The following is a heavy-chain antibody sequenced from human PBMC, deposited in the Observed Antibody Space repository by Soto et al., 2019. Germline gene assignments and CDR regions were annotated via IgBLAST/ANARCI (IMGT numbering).Heavy chain of an antibody. Sequence: QVQLVQSGAEVKKPGSSVKVSCKAAGGTFSSYAISWVRQAPGQGLEWMGGIIPIFGTANYAQKFQGRVTITADESTSTAYMELSSLSSEDTAVYYCARDAGSILGAQPLDYWGQGTLVTFSS. CDR1: GGTFSSYA. CDR3: ARDAGSILGAQPLDY. J-gene: IGHJ4*02. V-gene: IGHV1-69*12. CDR2: IIPIFGTA. D-gene: IGHD1-26*01.